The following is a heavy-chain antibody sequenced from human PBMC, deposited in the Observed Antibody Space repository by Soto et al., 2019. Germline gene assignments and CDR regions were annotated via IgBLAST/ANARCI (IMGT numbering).Heavy chain of an antibody. CDR2: IYYSGST. V-gene: IGHV4-39*01. Sequence: SETLSLTCTVSGGSMSSSSYYWGWIRQPPGKGLEWIGSIYYSGSTYYNPSLKSRVTISVDTSKSQFSLKLSSVTAADTAVYFCARINNWNYYYYYMDVWGKGTSVTVSS. CDR3: ARINNWNYYYYYMDV. CDR1: GGSMSSSSYY. J-gene: IGHJ6*03. D-gene: IGHD1-1*01.